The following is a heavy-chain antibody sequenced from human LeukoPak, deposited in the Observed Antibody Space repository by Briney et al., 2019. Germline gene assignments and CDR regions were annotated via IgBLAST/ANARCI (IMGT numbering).Heavy chain of an antibody. D-gene: IGHD3-22*01. CDR2: INSDGRST. V-gene: IGHV3-74*01. J-gene: IGHJ4*02. Sequence: GGSLRLSCAASGFTFSTYWMHWVRQAPGKGLVWVSRINSDGRSTNYADSVKGRFTISRDNAKNTLYLQINSLRVEDTALYYCARAEYYYGSSGYWFDYWGQGTLVTVSS. CDR3: ARAEYYYGSSGYWFDY. CDR1: GFTFSTYW.